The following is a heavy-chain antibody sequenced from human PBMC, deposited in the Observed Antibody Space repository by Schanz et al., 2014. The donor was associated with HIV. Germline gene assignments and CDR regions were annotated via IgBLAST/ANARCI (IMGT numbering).Heavy chain of an antibody. CDR2: VGYGGDNT. CDR1: GFTFSSYA. CDR3: AKRGPYTGRYEYFQQ. J-gene: IGHJ1*01. V-gene: IGHV3-23*01. Sequence: EVQLLESGGGLVQPGGSLRLSCAASGFTFSSYAMSWVRLAPGKGLEWVSTVGYGGDNTYYADSVEGRFTISRDNSKNTVYLQMNSLRAEDTALYYCAKRGPYTGRYEYFQQWGQGPLVTVSS. D-gene: IGHD1-26*01.